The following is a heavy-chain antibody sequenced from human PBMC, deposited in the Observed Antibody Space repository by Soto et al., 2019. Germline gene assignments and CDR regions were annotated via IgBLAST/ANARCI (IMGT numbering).Heavy chain of an antibody. CDR2: IKSKTDGGTT. CDR1: VFTFSNSW. D-gene: IGHD3-22*01. CDR3: AKDVRGGYYGSFDF. J-gene: IGHJ4*02. Sequence: GGSLRLSCADSVFTFSNSWMSWVRQAPGKGLEWVGLIKSKTDGGTTDYAAPVKGRFTISRDDSKNTLYLQMNSLRAEDTALYYCAKDVRGGYYGSFDFWGQGAPVTVSS. V-gene: IGHV3-15*01.